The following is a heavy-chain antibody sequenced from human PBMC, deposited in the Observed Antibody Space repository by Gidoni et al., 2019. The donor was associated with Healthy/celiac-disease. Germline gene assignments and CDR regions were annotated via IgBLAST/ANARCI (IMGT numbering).Heavy chain of an antibody. CDR1: GGTFSSYA. V-gene: IGHV1-69*01. CDR2: LIPIFGTA. D-gene: IGHD3-10*01. Sequence: QVQLVQSGAEVKKPGSSVKVSCKASGGTFSSYAISWVRQAPGQGLVWMGGLIPIFGTANYAQKFQGRVTIPADESTSTAYMELCSLRSEDTAVYYCARVKGSTLYYYYGMDVWGQGTTVTVSS. J-gene: IGHJ6*02. CDR3: ARVKGSTLYYYYGMDV.